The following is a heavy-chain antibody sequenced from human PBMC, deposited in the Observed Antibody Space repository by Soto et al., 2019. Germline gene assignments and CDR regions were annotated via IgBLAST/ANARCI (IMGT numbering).Heavy chain of an antibody. CDR2: IYYSGST. V-gene: IGHV4-39*01. D-gene: IGHD6-6*01. J-gene: IGHJ4*02. Sequence: LSLTCTVSGGSISSSSYYWGWIRQPPGKGLEWIGSIYYSGSTYYNPSLKSRVTISVDTSKNQFSLKLSSVTAADTAVYYCARHEVVAARPDLVDYWGQGTLVTVSS. CDR1: GGSISSSSYY. CDR3: ARHEVVAARPDLVDY.